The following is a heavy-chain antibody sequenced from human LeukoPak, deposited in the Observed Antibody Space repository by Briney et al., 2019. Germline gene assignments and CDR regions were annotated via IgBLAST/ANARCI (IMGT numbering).Heavy chain of an antibody. V-gene: IGHV3-21*01. D-gene: IGHD3-9*01. CDR3: ARGHYDVLAASYKWTPDY. CDR1: GFTFDTLN. CDR2: ITSGGDYI. J-gene: IGHJ4*02. Sequence: GGSLRLSCAASGFTFDTLNMNWVRQAPGKGLEWVSSITSGGDYIYYADSVKGRFTTSRDNAKNSLSLQLNSLRVEDTAVYYCARGHYDVLAASYKWTPDYWGQGTLVTVSS.